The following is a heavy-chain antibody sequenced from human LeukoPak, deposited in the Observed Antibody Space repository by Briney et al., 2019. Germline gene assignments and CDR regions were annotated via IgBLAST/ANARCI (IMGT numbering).Heavy chain of an antibody. CDR2: IHPNTST. J-gene: IGHJ3*02. D-gene: IGHD5-12*01. CDR1: GFTVSSKH. V-gene: IGHV3-66*01. Sequence: GGSLRLSCAASGFTVSSKHMSWVRQAPGKGLEWVSVIHPNTSTYYADSVKGRFTISRDDSKNTLYLQMHSLRAEDTAIYYCAKELYSGYSAFDIWGQGTMVTVSS. CDR3: AKELYSGYSAFDI.